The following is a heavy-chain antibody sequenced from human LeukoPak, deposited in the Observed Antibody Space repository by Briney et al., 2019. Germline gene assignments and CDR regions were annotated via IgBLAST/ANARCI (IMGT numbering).Heavy chain of an antibody. D-gene: IGHD4-23*01. J-gene: IGHJ4*02. Sequence: QTGGSLRLSCAASGFTFSDYNMNWVRQAPGKGLEWVSHISRDSSTTYYADSVKGRFTISRDNGKDSLYLQMNSLRDEDTAVYYCARVAAGYSVNYFDYWGQGTLVTVSS. CDR3: ARVAAGYSVNYFDY. CDR1: GFTFSDYN. CDR2: ISRDSSTT. V-gene: IGHV3-48*02.